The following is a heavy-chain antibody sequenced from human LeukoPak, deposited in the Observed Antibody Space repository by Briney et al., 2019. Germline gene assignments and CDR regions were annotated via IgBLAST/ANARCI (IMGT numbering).Heavy chain of an antibody. CDR1: GFTFSSYW. J-gene: IGHJ4*02. CDR2: IKQDGSEK. D-gene: IGHD3-22*01. CDR3: AKDPTDFDSSGQTYFDY. V-gene: IGHV3-7*03. Sequence: PGGSLRLSCAASGFTFSSYWMSWVRQAPGKGLEWVANIKQDGSEKYYVDSVKGRFTISRDNAKNSLYLQMNSLRAEDTAVYYCAKDPTDFDSSGQTYFDYWGQGTLVTVPS.